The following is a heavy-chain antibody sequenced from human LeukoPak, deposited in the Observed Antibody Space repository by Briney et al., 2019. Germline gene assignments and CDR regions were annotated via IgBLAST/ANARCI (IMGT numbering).Heavy chain of an antibody. Sequence: GGSLRLSCAASGFIFDNFAMSWVRQAPGKGLEWVSAILGSGGSTYYADSVKGRFTVSRDNSRSTLYLQMKSLRAEDTALYYCAKWGDYDVLTGYYVPDYWGQGTRVTVSS. J-gene: IGHJ4*02. CDR1: GFIFDNFA. CDR3: AKWGDYDVLTGYYVPDY. D-gene: IGHD3-9*01. V-gene: IGHV3-23*01. CDR2: ILGSGGST.